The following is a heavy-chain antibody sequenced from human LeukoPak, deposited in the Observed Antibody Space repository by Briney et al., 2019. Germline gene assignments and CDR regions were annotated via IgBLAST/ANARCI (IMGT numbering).Heavy chain of an antibody. J-gene: IGHJ4*02. CDR1: GFTFSSYA. V-gene: IGHV3-30*04. D-gene: IGHD4-11*01. Sequence: GGSLRLSCAASGFTFSSYAMHWVRQAPGKGLEWVAVISYDGSNKYYADSVKGRFTISRDNSRNTLYLQMNSLRAEDTAVYYCARDDYSNYSFDYWGQGTLVTVSS. CDR3: ARDDYSNYSFDY. CDR2: ISYDGSNK.